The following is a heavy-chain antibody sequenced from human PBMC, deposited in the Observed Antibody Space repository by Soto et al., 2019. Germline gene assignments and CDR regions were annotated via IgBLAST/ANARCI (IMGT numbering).Heavy chain of an antibody. CDR2: MYYSGST. CDR3: ASGGYPSNDY. D-gene: IGHD1-26*01. V-gene: IGHV4-59*01. Sequence: PSETLSLTCTVSGGSISNYYWSWIRQPPGKGLEWIGYMYYSGSTNYNPSLKSRVTISVDTSKNQFSLKLSSVTAADTAVYYCASGGYPSNDYWGQGNLVTVSS. CDR1: GGSISNYY. J-gene: IGHJ4*02.